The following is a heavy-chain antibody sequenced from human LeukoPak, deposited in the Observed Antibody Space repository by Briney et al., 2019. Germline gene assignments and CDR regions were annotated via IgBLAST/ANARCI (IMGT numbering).Heavy chain of an antibody. Sequence: PGGSLRLSCAASGFTFSSYGMHWVRQAPGKGLEWVAFIRYDGSNKYYADSVKGRFTISRDNSKNTLYLQMNSLRAEDTAVYYCARYPRRGYSSGRFFWGQGTLVTVSS. J-gene: IGHJ4*02. CDR2: IRYDGSNK. V-gene: IGHV3-30*02. CDR3: ARYPRRGYSSGRFF. CDR1: GFTFSSYG. D-gene: IGHD5-18*01.